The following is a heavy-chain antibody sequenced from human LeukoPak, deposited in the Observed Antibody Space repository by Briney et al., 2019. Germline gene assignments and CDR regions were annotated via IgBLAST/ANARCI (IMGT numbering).Heavy chain of an antibody. D-gene: IGHD3-10*01. Sequence: VASVKVSCKASGYTFTSYGISWVRQAPGQGLEWMGWISAYNGNTNYAQKLQGRVTMTTDTSTSTAYMELRSLRSDDTAVYYCARGRAVLLWSGGHFDTGAREPWSPSPQ. V-gene: IGHV1-18*01. CDR1: GYTFTSYG. J-gene: IGHJ4*02. CDR3: ARGRAVLLWSGGHFDT. CDR2: ISAYNGNT.